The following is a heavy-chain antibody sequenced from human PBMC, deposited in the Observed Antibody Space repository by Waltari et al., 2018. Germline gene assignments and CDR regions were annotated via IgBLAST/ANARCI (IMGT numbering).Heavy chain of an antibody. J-gene: IGHJ4*02. CDR3: ARVGAAAQKGLDY. Sequence: QVQLQESGPGLVKPSETLSLTCTVSGGSISSYYWSWIRQPPGKGLEWIGYIYTRGSTNSIPSLKSRVTISGDTSKNQFSLKLSSVTAADTAVYYCARVGAAAQKGLDYWGQGTLVTVSS. V-gene: IGHV4-4*09. CDR2: IYTRGST. CDR1: GGSISSYY. D-gene: IGHD2-15*01.